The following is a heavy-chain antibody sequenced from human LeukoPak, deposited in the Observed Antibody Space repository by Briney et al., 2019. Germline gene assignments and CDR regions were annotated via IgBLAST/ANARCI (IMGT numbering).Heavy chain of an antibody. CDR2: TYPDDSDT. Sequence: GESLKISCKGSGYKFTNYWIAWVRQMSGKGLEWMGITYPDDSDTRYSPSFQGQVTVSADKSISTAYLQWSSLKASDTAMYYCARQDTEASGYHYGMDVWGQGTTVTVSS. V-gene: IGHV5-51*01. D-gene: IGHD6-25*01. CDR3: ARQDTEASGYHYGMDV. J-gene: IGHJ6*02. CDR1: GYKFTNYW.